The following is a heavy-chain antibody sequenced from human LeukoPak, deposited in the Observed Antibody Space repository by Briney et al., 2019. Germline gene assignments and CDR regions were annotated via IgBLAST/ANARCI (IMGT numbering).Heavy chain of an antibody. CDR1: GGSIASGGYY. CDR3: ARTYCGSTSCPPDY. D-gene: IGHD2-2*01. J-gene: IGHJ4*02. Sequence: SQTLSLTCTVSGGSIASGGYYWSWIRQHPGKGLEWIGYTYYSGSPYYNPSLKSRVTISVDTSRNQFSLKMSSVTAADTAVYYCARTYCGSTSCPPDYWGRGTLVTVSS. CDR2: TYYSGSP. V-gene: IGHV4-31*03.